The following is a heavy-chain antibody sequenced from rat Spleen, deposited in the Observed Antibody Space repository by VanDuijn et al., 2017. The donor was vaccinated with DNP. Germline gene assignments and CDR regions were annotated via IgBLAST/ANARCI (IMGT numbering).Heavy chain of an antibody. CDR2: ISTSGGTT. V-gene: IGHV5S13*01. CDR3: ARRKGYGSYFDY. D-gene: IGHD1-3*01. J-gene: IGHJ2*01. CDR1: GFTFSNYG. Sequence: EVQLVESGGGLVQPGRSLKLSCVVSGFTFSNYGMAWVRQAPTKGLEWVASISTSGGTTYYRDSVKGRFTISRDNAKSTLYLQMDSLRSEDTATYYCARRKGYGSYFDYWGQGVMVTVSS.